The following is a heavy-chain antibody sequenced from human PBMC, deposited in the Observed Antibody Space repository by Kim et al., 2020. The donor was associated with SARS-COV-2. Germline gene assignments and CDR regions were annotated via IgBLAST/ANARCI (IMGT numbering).Heavy chain of an antibody. CDR1: GGTFSIYV. Sequence: SVKVSCKASGGTFSIYVISWVRQAPGQGLEWMGGIIPIFGTANYAQKFQDRITITADESTSTAYMEVSSLRSDDTAVYYCAGRESKWDAFDIWGQGTMVTVSS. CDR2: IIPIFGTA. CDR3: AGRESKWDAFDI. V-gene: IGHV1-69*13. J-gene: IGHJ3*02. D-gene: IGHD2-8*01.